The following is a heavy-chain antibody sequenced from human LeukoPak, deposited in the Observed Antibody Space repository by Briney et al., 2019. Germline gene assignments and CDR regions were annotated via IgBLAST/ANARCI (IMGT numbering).Heavy chain of an antibody. CDR1: GYTFTSYA. CDR2: INAGNGNT. V-gene: IGHV1-3*03. D-gene: IGHD4/OR15-4a*01. CDR3: ARRAGAYSHPYDY. Sequence: GASVKVSCKASGYTFTSYAMHWVRQAPGQRLEWMGWINAGNGNTKYSQEFQGRVTITRDTSASTAYMELSSLRSEDTAVYYCARRAGAYSHPYDYRGQGTLVTVSS. J-gene: IGHJ4*02.